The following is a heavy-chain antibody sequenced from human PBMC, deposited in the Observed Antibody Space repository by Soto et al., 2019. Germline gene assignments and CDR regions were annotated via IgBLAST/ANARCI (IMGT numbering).Heavy chain of an antibody. V-gene: IGHV4-34*08. Sequence: GSLRLSCAASGFTFSDYYMSWIRQPPGKGLEWIGEINHSGSTNYNPSLKSRVTISVDTSKNQFSLKLSSVTAADTAVYYCAGTAMVEPGGYGMDVWGQGTTVTVSS. CDR2: INHSGST. J-gene: IGHJ6*02. CDR1: GFTFSDYY. CDR3: AGTAMVEPGGYGMDV. D-gene: IGHD5-18*01.